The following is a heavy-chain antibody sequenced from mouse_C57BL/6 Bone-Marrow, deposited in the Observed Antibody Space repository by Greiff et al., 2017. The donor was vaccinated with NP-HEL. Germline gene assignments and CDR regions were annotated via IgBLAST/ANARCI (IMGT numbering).Heavy chain of an antibody. CDR1: GYTFTSYW. CDR3: AREGWLLSA. D-gene: IGHD2-3*01. V-gene: IGHV1-59*01. J-gene: IGHJ4*01. CDR2: IDPSDSYT. Sequence: QVQLQQPGAELVRPGPSVKLSCKASGYTFTSYWMHWVKQRPGQGLEWIGVIDPSDSYTNYNQKFKGKATLTVDTSSSTAYMQLSSLTSEDSAVYYCAREGWLLSAWGQGTSVTVSS.